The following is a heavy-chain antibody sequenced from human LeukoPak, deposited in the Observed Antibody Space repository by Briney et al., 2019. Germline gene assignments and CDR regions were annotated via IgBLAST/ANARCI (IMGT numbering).Heavy chain of an antibody. CDR3: ARDFGPRLYAFDV. CDR2: ISVSSRNVI. D-gene: IGHD3-16*01. CDR1: GFTFSSYW. Sequence: GGSLRLSCAASGFTFSSYWMCWVRQAPGKGLEWLSYISVSSRNVIDYADSVKGRFTISRDDAKNSLYLQMNSLRAEDTAVYFCARDFGPRLYAFDVWGQGTMITVSS. V-gene: IGHV3-48*04. J-gene: IGHJ3*01.